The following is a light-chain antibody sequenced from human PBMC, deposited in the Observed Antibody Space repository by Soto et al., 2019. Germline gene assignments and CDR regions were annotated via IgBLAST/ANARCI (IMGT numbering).Light chain of an antibody. J-gene: IGLJ3*02. V-gene: IGLV2-8*01. CDR1: SSDVGAYNY. CDR2: EVT. CDR3: SSFASSNTWV. Sequence: QSALTQPPSASGSPGQSVTISCTATSSDVGAYNYVSWYQQHAGKAPKLVIYEVTKRPSGVPDRFSGSKSANTASLTVSGLPAEDEADYYCSSFASSNTWVFCGGTKLTVL.